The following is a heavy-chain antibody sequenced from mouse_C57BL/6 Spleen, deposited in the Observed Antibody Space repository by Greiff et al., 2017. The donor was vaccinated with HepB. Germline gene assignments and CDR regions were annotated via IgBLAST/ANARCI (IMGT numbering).Heavy chain of an antibody. Sequence: EVKLMESGGGLVKPGGSLKLSCAASGFTFSSYAMSWVRQTPEKRLEWVATISDGGSYTYYPDNVKGRFTISRDNAKNNLYLQMSHLKSEDTAMYYCARDTGTAGDAMDYWGQGTSVTVSS. CDR3: ARDTGTAGDAMDY. CDR2: ISDGGSYT. V-gene: IGHV5-4*01. CDR1: GFTFSSYA. J-gene: IGHJ4*01.